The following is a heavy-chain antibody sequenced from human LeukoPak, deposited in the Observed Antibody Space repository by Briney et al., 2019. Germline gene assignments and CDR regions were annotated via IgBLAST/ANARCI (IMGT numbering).Heavy chain of an antibody. Sequence: ASVKVSYKASGYTFTSYDINWVRQATGQGLEWMGWMNPNSGNTGYAQKFQGRVTITRNTSISTAYMELSSLRSEDTAVYYCARGLTRIYSSSWYYFDYWGQGTLVTVSS. D-gene: IGHD6-13*01. CDR2: MNPNSGNT. CDR3: ARGLTRIYSSSWYYFDY. J-gene: IGHJ4*02. CDR1: GYTFTSYD. V-gene: IGHV1-8*03.